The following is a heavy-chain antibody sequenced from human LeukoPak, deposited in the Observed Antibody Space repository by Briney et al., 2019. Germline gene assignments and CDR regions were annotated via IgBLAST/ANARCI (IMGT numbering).Heavy chain of an antibody. CDR2: INPNSGGT. Sequence: ASVKVSCKASGYTFTGYYMHWVRQAPGQGLEWMGWINPNSGGTNYAQKFQGRVTMTRDTSISTAYMELSRLRSDDTAVYYCAGTGIAVAGTEAFDIWGQGTMVTVSS. CDR1: GYTFTGYY. J-gene: IGHJ3*02. V-gene: IGHV1-2*02. D-gene: IGHD6-19*01. CDR3: AGTGIAVAGTEAFDI.